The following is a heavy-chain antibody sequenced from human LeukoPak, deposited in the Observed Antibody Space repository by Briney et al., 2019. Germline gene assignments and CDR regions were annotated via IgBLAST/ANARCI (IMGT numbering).Heavy chain of an antibody. CDR3: TTDRVRIVRYYYMDV. D-gene: IGHD2-8*01. CDR1: GFTFSNAW. V-gene: IGHV3-15*01. J-gene: IGHJ6*03. CDR2: IKSKTDGGTT. Sequence: GGSLRLSCAASGFTFSNAWMSWVRQAPGKGLEWVGRIKSKTDGGTTDYAAPVKGRFTISRDDSKNTLYLQMNSLKTEDTAVYYCTTDRVRIVRYYYMDVWGKGTTVTVSS.